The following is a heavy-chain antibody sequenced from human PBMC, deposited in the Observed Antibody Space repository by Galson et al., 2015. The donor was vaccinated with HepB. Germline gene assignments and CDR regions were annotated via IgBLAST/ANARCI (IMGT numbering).Heavy chain of an antibody. CDR3: AREGGFTDAFTDAFDI. CDR2: ISSSSSTI. D-gene: IGHD3-16*01. V-gene: IGHV3-48*02. CDR1: GFTFSSYS. J-gene: IGHJ3*02. Sequence: SLRLSCAASGFTFSSYSMNWVRQAPGKGLEWVSYISSSSSTIYYADSVKGRFTISRDNAKNSLYLQMNSLRDEDTAVYYCAREGGFTDAFTDAFDIWGQGTMVTVSS.